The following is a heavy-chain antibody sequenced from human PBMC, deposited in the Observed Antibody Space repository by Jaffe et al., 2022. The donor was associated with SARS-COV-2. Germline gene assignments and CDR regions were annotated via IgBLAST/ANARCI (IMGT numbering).Heavy chain of an antibody. J-gene: IGHJ4*02. D-gene: IGHD1-26*01. CDR2: TRNEANSYTT. CDR1: GFTFSDHY. CDR3: TRASASGTYYADY. V-gene: IGHV3-72*01. Sequence: EVQLVESGGGLVQPGGSLRLSCAASGFTFSDHYMDWVRQAPGKGLEWVGRTRNEANSYTTEYVASVKGRFTISRDDSKNLVYLQMNSLRTEDTAVYYCTRASASGTYYADYWGQGTLVTVSS.